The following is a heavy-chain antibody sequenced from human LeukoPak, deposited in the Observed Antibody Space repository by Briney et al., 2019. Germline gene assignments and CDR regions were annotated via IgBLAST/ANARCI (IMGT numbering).Heavy chain of an antibody. V-gene: IGHV3-7*03. J-gene: IGHJ6*02. Sequence: PGGSLRLSCAASGFTFSSYWMNWARQAPGKGLEWVASINHNGNVNYYVDSVKGRFTISRDNAKNSLNLQMSNLRAGDTAVYFCARGGGLDVWGQGATVTVSS. CDR3: ARGGGLDV. D-gene: IGHD3-16*01. CDR2: INHNGNVN. CDR1: GFTFSSYW.